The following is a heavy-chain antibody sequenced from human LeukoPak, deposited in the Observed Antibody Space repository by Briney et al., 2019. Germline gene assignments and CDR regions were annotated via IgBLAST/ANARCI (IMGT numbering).Heavy chain of an antibody. CDR3: ARDTSLYCSGGSCYSDYFDY. Sequence: GGSLRLSCAASVFTFSSYWMQWVRQAPGKGLVWVSRIKSDGSSTSYADSVKGRFTISKDNAKNTLYLQMNSLRAEDTAVYYCARDTSLYCSGGSCYSDYFDYWGQGTLVTVSS. CDR1: VFTFSSYW. J-gene: IGHJ4*02. CDR2: IKSDGSST. D-gene: IGHD2-15*01. V-gene: IGHV3-74*01.